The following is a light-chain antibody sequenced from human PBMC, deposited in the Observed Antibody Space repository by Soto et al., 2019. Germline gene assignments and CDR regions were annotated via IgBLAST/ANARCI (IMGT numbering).Light chain of an antibody. CDR3: HQSYSTPLT. Sequence: DIQMTQSPSSLSASVGDRVTITCRASKSISSYLNWYQQKPGKAPKLLIYAASSLQSGVPSRFSGSGSWTDFTLAISRLQPEDVATYYCHQSYSTPLTCGGGTKVEIK. V-gene: IGKV1-39*01. J-gene: IGKJ4*02. CDR1: KSISSY. CDR2: AAS.